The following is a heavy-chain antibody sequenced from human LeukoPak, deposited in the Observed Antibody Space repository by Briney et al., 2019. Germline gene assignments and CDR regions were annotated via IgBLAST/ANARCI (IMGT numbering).Heavy chain of an antibody. CDR1: GYTFTSYG. CDR3: ARDPPGLTLGSPGDY. J-gene: IGHJ4*02. D-gene: IGHD3-16*01. Sequence: ASVKVSCKASGYTFTSYGISWVRQAPGQGLEWMGWISAYNGNTNCAQKLQGRVTMTTDTSTSTAYMELRSLRSDDTAVYYCARDPPGLTLGSPGDYWGQGTLVIVSS. CDR2: ISAYNGNT. V-gene: IGHV1-18*01.